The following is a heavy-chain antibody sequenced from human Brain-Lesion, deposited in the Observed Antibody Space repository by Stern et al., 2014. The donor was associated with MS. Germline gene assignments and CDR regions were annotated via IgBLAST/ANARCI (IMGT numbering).Heavy chain of an antibody. CDR2: SDHSGST. CDR3: ARFPASRPHVFDS. D-gene: IGHD6-13*01. J-gene: IGHJ4*02. CDR1: GGSISSSNW. V-gene: IGHV4-4*02. Sequence: QVQLVESGPGLVKPSGTLSLTCAVSGGSISSSNWWSWVRQSPGKGLEWIGESDHSGSTIYNPSLKSRVTVSVDQSKNPSSLTLRSVPAADTAVYFCARFPASRPHVFDSWGQGTLVTVSS.